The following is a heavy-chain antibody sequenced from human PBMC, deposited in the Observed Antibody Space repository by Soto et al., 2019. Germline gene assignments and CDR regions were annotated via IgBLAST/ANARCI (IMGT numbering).Heavy chain of an antibody. D-gene: IGHD1-26*01. CDR1: GYTFTTSA. CDR3: ARVESSGRQVNFSY. Sequence: QVHLVQSGAEVKKPGASVNVSCKASGYTFTTSAIHWVRQAHGQGLEWMGWINNCNGITKYSQNFQARVTNTRDTSASTVYMELSSLKSEDTAVYYCARVESSGRQVNFSYWGQGSLVTVSS. J-gene: IGHJ4*02. CDR2: INNCNGIT. V-gene: IGHV1-3*04.